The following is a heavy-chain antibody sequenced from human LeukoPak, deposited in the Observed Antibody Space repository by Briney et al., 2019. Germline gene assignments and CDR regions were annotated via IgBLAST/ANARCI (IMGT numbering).Heavy chain of an antibody. CDR3: ARDLEYGDSLYYYGMDV. Sequence: GGSLRLSCAASGFTFSSYSMNWVRQAPGKGLEWVSSISSSSSYIYYADSVKGRFTISRDNAKNSLYLQMNSLRAEDTAVYYCARDLEYGDSLYYYGMDVWGQGTTVTVSS. CDR2: ISSSSSYI. D-gene: IGHD4-17*01. J-gene: IGHJ6*02. CDR1: GFTFSSYS. V-gene: IGHV3-21*01.